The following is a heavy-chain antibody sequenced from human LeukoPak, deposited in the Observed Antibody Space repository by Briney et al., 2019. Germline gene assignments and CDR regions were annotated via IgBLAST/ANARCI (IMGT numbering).Heavy chain of an antibody. V-gene: IGHV1-18*01. CDR3: ARDRLSSSTGYSSGWYVGGTYNWFDP. Sequence: ASVKVSCKASGYTFTSYGISWVRQAPGQGLEWMGWISAYNGNTNYAQKLQGRVTMTTDTSTSTAYMELRSLRSDDTAVYYCARDRLSSSTGYSSGWYVGGTYNWFDPWGQGTLVTVSS. D-gene: IGHD6-19*01. CDR2: ISAYNGNT. J-gene: IGHJ5*02. CDR1: GYTFTSYG.